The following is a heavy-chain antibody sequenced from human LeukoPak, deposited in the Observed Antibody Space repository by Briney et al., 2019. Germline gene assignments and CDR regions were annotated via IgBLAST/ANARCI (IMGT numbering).Heavy chain of an antibody. CDR3: ARKEVN. CDR1: GFTFSSYA. CDR2: ISYDGSNK. V-gene: IGHV3-30-3*01. J-gene: IGHJ4*02. Sequence: PGGSLRLSCAASGFTFSSYAMHWVRQAPGKGLEWVAVISYDGSNKYYADSVKGRFTISRDNSKYTLYLQMNSLRAEDTAVYYCARKEVNWGQGTLVTVSS.